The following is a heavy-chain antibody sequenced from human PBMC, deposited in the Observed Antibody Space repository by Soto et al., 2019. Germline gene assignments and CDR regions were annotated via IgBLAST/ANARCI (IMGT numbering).Heavy chain of an antibody. CDR3: ARVRGYCSSTSCYRESGNV. V-gene: IGHV3-21*01. J-gene: IGHJ6*04. CDR1: GFTFSSYS. Sequence: GGSLRLSCAASGFTFSSYSMNWVRQAPGKGLEWVSSISSSSSYIYYADSVKGRFTISRDNANNSLYLQMNSLRAEDTAVYYCARVRGYCSSTSCYRESGNVWGKGTTVTVSS. CDR2: ISSSSSYI. D-gene: IGHD2-2*01.